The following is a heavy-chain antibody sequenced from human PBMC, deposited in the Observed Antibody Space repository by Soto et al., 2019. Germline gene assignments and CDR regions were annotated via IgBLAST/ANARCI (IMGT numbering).Heavy chain of an antibody. CDR3: ARAYGSASPSGDFYYYYGMDV. J-gene: IGHJ6*02. CDR1: GGSISSGDYY. Sequence: QVQLQESGPGLVKPSQTLSLACTVPGGSISSGDYYWSWIRQPPGKGLEWIGYIYYSGSTYYNPSLRSRVTISVDTSKNQLSLKLSSVTAADTAVYYCARAYGSASPSGDFYYYYGMDVWGQGTTVTVSS. D-gene: IGHD4-17*01. CDR2: IYYSGST. V-gene: IGHV4-30-4*01.